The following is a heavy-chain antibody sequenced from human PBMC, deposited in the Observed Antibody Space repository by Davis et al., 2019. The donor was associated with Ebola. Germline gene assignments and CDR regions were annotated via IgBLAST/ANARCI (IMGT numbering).Heavy chain of an antibody. CDR2: ISAYNGNT. J-gene: IGHJ4*02. CDR3: AREVSYDFWSGRGGDFDY. D-gene: IGHD3-3*01. CDR1: GYTFTSYG. Sequence: ASVKVSCKASGYTFTSYGISWVRQAPGQGLEWMGWISAYNGNTNYAQKLQGRVTMTTDTSTSTAYMELRSLRSDDTAVYYCAREVSYDFWSGRGGDFDYWGQGTLVTVSS. V-gene: IGHV1-18*04.